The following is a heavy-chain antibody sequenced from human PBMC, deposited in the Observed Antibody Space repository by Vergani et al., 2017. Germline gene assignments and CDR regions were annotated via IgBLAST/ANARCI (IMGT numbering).Heavy chain of an antibody. CDR1: GFTFSSYG. D-gene: IGHD3-3*01. V-gene: IGHV3-30*02. Sequence: VQLVESGGGLVQPGRSLRLSCAASGFTFSSYGMHWVRQAPGKGLEWVAFIRYDGSNKYYADSVKGRFTISRDNSKNTLYLQMNSLRAEDTAVYYCARASYYDFWSGYSWGQGTLVTVSS. J-gene: IGHJ4*02. CDR3: ARASYYDFWSGYS. CDR2: IRYDGSNK.